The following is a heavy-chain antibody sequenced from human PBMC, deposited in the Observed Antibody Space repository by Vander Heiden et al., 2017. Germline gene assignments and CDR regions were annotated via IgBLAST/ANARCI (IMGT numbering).Heavy chain of an antibody. CDR2: INSDGSST. CDR3: AREDYCGSGSYGLDV. V-gene: IGHV3-74*01. CDR1: GFTFSSYW. Sequence: EVQLVESGGALVQPGGSLRLSCAASGFTFSSYWMHWVRQAPGKGLVWVSRINSDGSSTDYADSVKGRFIISRDNAKNTLYLQMRSLRVEDTAVYFCAREDYCGSGSYGLDVWGQGTTVTVSS. J-gene: IGHJ6*02. D-gene: IGHD3-10*01.